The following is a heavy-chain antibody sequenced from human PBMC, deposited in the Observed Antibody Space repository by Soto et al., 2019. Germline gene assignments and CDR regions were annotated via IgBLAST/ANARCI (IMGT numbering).Heavy chain of an antibody. V-gene: IGHV1-3*01. Sequence: QVQLVQSGAEVKKPGASVKVSCKASGYTFTSYAMHWVRQAPGQRLEWMGWINAGNGNTKYSQKFQGRVTITRDTSASTAYMELSSLRSEDTAVYYCARGRLGTHPLLDYWGQGTLVTVSS. CDR3: ARGRLGTHPLLDY. CDR1: GYTFTSYA. CDR2: INAGNGNT. J-gene: IGHJ4*02. D-gene: IGHD7-27*01.